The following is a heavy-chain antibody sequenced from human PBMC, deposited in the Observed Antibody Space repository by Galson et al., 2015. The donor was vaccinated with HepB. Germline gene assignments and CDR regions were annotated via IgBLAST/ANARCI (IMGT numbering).Heavy chain of an antibody. J-gene: IGHJ5*02. V-gene: IGHV1-46*01. CDR1: GYTFTSYY. CDR3: ARGGDPDSYDFWSGYSWFDP. Sequence: SVKVSCKASGYTFTSYYMHWVRQAPGQGLEWMGIINPSGGSTGYAQKFQGRVTMTRDTSTSTVYMELSSLRSEDTAVYYCARGGDPDSYDFWSGYSWFDPWGQGTLVTVSS. D-gene: IGHD3-3*01. CDR2: INPSGGST.